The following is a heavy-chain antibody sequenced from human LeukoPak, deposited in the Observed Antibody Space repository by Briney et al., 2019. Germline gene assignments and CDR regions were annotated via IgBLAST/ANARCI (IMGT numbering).Heavy chain of an antibody. CDR3: ANLASGYSSGWYAPRFDY. Sequence: SETLSLTCTVSGYSISSGYYWGWIRQPPGKGLEWIGSIYHSGSTYYNPSLKSRVTISVDTSKNQFSLKLSSVTAADTAVYYCANLASGYSSGWYAPRFDYWGQGTLVTVSS. V-gene: IGHV4-38-2*02. CDR1: GYSISSGYY. CDR2: IYHSGST. D-gene: IGHD6-19*01. J-gene: IGHJ4*02.